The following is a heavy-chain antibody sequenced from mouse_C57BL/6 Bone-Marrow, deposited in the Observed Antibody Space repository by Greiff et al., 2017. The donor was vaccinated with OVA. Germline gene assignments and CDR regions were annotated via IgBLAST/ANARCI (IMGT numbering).Heavy chain of an antibody. CDR3: ARGYGKDYAMDY. Sequence: QVQLKESGAELVRPGTSVKMSCKASGYTFTNYWIGWAKQRPGHGLEWIGDIYPGGGYTNYNEKFKGKATLTADKSSSTAYMQFSSLTSEDSAIYYCARGYGKDYAMDYWGQGTSVTVSS. D-gene: IGHD1-1*01. V-gene: IGHV1-63*01. CDR2: IYPGGGYT. CDR1: GYTFTNYW. J-gene: IGHJ4*01.